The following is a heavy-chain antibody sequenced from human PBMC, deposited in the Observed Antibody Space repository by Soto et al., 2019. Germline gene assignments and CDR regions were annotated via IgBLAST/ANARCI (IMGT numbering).Heavy chain of an antibody. CDR3: ARDPDIVVVPAPLQFDP. CDR1: GFTFSSYS. CDR2: ISSSSSYI. V-gene: IGHV3-21*01. J-gene: IGHJ5*02. D-gene: IGHD2-2*01. Sequence: GGSLRLSCAASGFTFSSYSMXWVRQAPGKGLEWVSSISSSSSYIYYADSVKGRFTISRDNAKNSLYLQMNSLRAEDTAVYYCARDPDIVVVPAPLQFDPWGQGTLVTVSS.